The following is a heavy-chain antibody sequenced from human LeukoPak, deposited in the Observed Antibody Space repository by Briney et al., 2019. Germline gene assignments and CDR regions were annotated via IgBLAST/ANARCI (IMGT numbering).Heavy chain of an antibody. CDR3: SRESGAFSPFGY. D-gene: IGHD1-26*01. J-gene: IGHJ4*02. V-gene: IGHV4-4*02. CDR1: GGSIISTNW. CDR2: ISLSGLT. Sequence: PSGTLSLTCGVSGGSIISTNWWSWVRQPPGQGLEWIGEISLSGLTNYNPSLKSRVTMSLDKSKNHLSLNLTSVTAADTAVYYCSRESGAFSPFGYWGQGTLVTVSS.